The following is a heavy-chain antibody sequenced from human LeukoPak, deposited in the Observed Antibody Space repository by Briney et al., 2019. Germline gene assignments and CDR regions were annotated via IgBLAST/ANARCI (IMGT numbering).Heavy chain of an antibody. V-gene: IGHV3-23*01. CDR3: AKTPWAVVISQCYFDY. J-gene: IGHJ4*02. CDR1: GFTFSSYG. Sequence: QPGGSLRLSCAASGFTFSSYGMSWVRQAPGKGLEWVSAISGSGGSTYYADSVKGRFTISRDNSKNTLYLQMNSLRAEDTAVYYCAKTPWAVVISQCYFDYWGQGTLVTVSS. CDR2: ISGSGGST. D-gene: IGHD3-22*01.